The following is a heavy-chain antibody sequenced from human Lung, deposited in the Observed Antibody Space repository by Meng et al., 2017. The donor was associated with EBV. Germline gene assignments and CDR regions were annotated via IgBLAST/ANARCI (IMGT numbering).Heavy chain of an antibody. CDR2: IYDSGST. CDR1: GGSIRLGSYY. Sequence: QLQRTGPGLVNPSQTLSLTCTFSGGSIRLGSYYWSWIRQPPGKGLEWIGYIYDSGSTSYTPSLMSRVTISVDTSRNQFSLKLTSVTAADTAVYYCAREYSSSSGLPGPWGQGTLVTVFS. D-gene: IGHD6-6*01. CDR3: AREYSSSSGLPGP. V-gene: IGHV4-30-4*08. J-gene: IGHJ5*02.